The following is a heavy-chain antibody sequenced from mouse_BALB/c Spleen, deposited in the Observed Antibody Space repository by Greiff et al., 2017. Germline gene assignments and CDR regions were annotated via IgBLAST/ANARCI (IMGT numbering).Heavy chain of an antibody. V-gene: IGHV7-3*02. CDR3: ARAHLRYQPLFDY. Sequence: EVHLVESGGGLVQPGGSLRLSCATSGFTFTDYYMSWVRQPPGKALEWLGFIRNKANGYTTEYSASVKGRFTISRDNSQSILYLQMNTLRAEDSATYYCARAHLRYQPLFDYWGQGTTLTVSS. J-gene: IGHJ2*01. D-gene: IGHD2-14*01. CDR2: IRNKANGYTT. CDR1: GFTFTDYY.